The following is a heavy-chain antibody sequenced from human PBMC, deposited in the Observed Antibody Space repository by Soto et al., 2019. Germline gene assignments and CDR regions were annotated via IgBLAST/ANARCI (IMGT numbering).Heavy chain of an antibody. CDR1: GFTFSSYA. CDR3: AKGQGSGSYQTHFDY. J-gene: IGHJ4*02. CDR2: ISYDGSNK. Sequence: QVQLVESGGGVVQPGRSLRLSCAASGFTFSSYAMHWVRQAPGKGLEWVAVISYDGSNKYYADSVKGRFTISRDNSKNTLYLQMNSLRAEDTAVYYCAKGQGSGSYQTHFDYWGQGTLVTVSS. D-gene: IGHD1-26*01. V-gene: IGHV3-30-3*01.